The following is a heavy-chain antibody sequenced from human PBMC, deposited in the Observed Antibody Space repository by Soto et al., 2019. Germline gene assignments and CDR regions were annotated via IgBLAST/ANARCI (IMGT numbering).Heavy chain of an antibody. J-gene: IGHJ5*02. CDR1: GGSISSGGYS. CDR3: ARPHGGSSGWDNWFDP. D-gene: IGHD6-25*01. V-gene: IGHV4-30-2*01. CDR2: IYHSGST. Sequence: PSETLSLTCAVSGGSISSGGYSWSWIRQPPGKGLECIGYIYHSGSTYYNPSLKSRVTISVDRSKNQFSLKLSSVTAADTAVYYCARPHGGSSGWDNWFDPWGQGTLVTVSS.